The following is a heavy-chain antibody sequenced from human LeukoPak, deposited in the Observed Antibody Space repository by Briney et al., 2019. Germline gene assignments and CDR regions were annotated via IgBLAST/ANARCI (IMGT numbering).Heavy chain of an antibody. CDR3: ARDLKQLWFGEFDY. CDR2: IYYSGST. Sequence: PSETLSLTCTVSSGSISSYYWSWIRQPPGKGLEWIGYIYYSGSTNYNPSLKSRVTISVDTSKNQFSLELTSVTAADTAVYYCARDLKQLWFGEFDYWGQGTLVTVSS. V-gene: IGHV4-59*12. J-gene: IGHJ4*02. D-gene: IGHD3-10*01. CDR1: SGSISSYY.